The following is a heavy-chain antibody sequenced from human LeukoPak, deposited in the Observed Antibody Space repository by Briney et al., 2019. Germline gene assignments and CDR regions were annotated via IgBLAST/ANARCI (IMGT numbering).Heavy chain of an antibody. CDR3: ATGGNYYNDY. CDR1: GFTFSSYG. Sequence: GGSLRLSCAASGFTFSSYGMHWVRQAPGKGLEWVSAISGSGGSTYYADSVKGRFTISRDNSKNTLYLQMNSLRAEDTAVYYCATGGNYYNDYWGQGTLVTVSS. V-gene: IGHV3-23*01. J-gene: IGHJ4*02. CDR2: ISGSGGST. D-gene: IGHD3-10*01.